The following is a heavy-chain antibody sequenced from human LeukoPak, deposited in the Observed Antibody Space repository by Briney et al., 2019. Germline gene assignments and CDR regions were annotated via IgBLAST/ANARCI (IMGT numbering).Heavy chain of an antibody. CDR2: IQYDGSNK. V-gene: IGHV3-30*02. D-gene: IGHD3-3*01. CDR1: GITFSSYG. J-gene: IGHJ3*02. CDR3: AKGAREWFDDAFDI. Sequence: GGSLRLSCAASGITFSSYGMHWVGQAPGKGLEWVASIQYDGSNKYYVDFVKGRFSISRDNSKNTLYLQMNSLRVEDTAVYYCAKGAREWFDDAFDIWGQGTMVTVSS.